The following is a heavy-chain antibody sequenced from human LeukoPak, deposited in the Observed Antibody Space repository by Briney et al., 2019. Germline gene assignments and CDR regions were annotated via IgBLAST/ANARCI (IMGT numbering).Heavy chain of an antibody. D-gene: IGHD6-25*01. V-gene: IGHV3-23*01. CDR3: AKDSGYSGTDNYFDY. CDR2: ISGSGGST. J-gene: IGHJ4*02. Sequence: GGSLRLSCAASGFTFSIYAMSWVRQAPGKGLEWVSVISGSGGSTYYADSVKGRFTISRDNSKNTLYLQMNSLRAEDTAVYYCAKDSGYSGTDNYFDYWGQGTLVTVSS. CDR1: GFTFSIYA.